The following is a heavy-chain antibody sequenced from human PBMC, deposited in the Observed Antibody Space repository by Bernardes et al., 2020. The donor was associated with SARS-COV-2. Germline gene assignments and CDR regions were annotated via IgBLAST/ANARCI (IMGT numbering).Heavy chain of an antibody. CDR3: AKDLWGSWGYYYYYGMDV. V-gene: IGHV3-23*01. D-gene: IGHD6-13*01. CDR2: ISGSGGST. CDR1: GFTFSSYA. Sequence: GGSLRLSCAASGFTFSSYAMSWVRQAPGKGLEWVSAISGSGGSTYYADSVKGRFTISRDNSKNTLYLQMNSLRAEDTAVYYCAKDLWGSWGYYYYYGMDVWGQGTTVTVSS. J-gene: IGHJ6*02.